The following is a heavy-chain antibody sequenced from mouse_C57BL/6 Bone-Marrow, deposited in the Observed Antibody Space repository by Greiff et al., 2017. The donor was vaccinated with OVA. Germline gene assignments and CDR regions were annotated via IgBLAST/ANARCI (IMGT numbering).Heavy chain of an antibody. Sequence: QVHVKQPGAELVKPGASVKLSCKASGYTFTSYWMQWVKQRPGQGLEWIGEIDPSDSYTNYNQKFKGKATLTVDTSSSTAYMQLSSLTSEDSAVYYCARRWLLRYFDVWGTGTTVTVSS. D-gene: IGHD2-3*01. CDR2: IDPSDSYT. V-gene: IGHV1-50*01. CDR1: GYTFTSYW. J-gene: IGHJ1*03. CDR3: ARRWLLRYFDV.